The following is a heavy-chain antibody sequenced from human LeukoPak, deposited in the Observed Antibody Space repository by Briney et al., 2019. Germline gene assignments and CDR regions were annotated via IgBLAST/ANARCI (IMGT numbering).Heavy chain of an antibody. CDR1: RFTFNNYP. D-gene: IGHD4-23*01. J-gene: IGHJ3*02. V-gene: IGHV3-23*01. Sequence: GGSLRLSCAASRFTFNNYPMSWVRQAPGKGLEWVSVIGSSGGSTHYADSVKGRFTISRDNSRNTLSLQMNSLRAEDTAVYYCAKDPSDYVGAFDIWGQGTMVSVSS. CDR2: IGSSGGST. CDR3: AKDPSDYVGAFDI.